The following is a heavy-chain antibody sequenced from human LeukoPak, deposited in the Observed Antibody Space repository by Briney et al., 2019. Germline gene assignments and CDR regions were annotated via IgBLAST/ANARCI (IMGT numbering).Heavy chain of an antibody. D-gene: IGHD3-22*01. Sequence: PGGSLRLSCSASGFKFSKYAMIWVRQVAGKGLEWVSAISGSGNSTYYADSVKGRFTISRDNSKDTLYLQMNSLRAEDTAVYYCARGYYYDSSGYSSPEYFQHWGQGTLVTVSS. V-gene: IGHV3-23*01. J-gene: IGHJ1*01. CDR1: GFKFSKYA. CDR3: ARGYYYDSSGYSSPEYFQH. CDR2: ISGSGNST.